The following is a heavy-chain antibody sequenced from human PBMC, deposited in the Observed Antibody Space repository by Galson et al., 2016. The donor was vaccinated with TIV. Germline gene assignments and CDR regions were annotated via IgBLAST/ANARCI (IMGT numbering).Heavy chain of an antibody. D-gene: IGHD2-15*01. CDR2: IRYDGSRR. CDR3: ASGVVAHTYYFYGMDV. Sequence: SLRLSCAASGFTFSSFGMHWVRQAPGKGLEWVALIRYDGSRRYYADSVKGRFTISRDDSKNTLHLQMDGLRRDDSAVYYCASGVVAHTYYFYGMDVWGQGTTVTVSS. J-gene: IGHJ6*02. V-gene: IGHV3-30*02. CDR1: GFTFSSFG.